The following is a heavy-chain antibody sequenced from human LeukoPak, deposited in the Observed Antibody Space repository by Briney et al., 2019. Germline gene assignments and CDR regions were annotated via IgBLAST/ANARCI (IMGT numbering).Heavy chain of an antibody. V-gene: IGHV1-18*01. D-gene: IGHD2-2*01. J-gene: IGHJ5*02. CDR2: ISAYNGNT. CDR1: GYTFTSYG. Sequence: GASVKVSCKASGYTFTSYGISWVRQAPGQGLEWMGWISAYNGNTNYAQKLQGRVTMTTDTSTSTAYMELRSLRSDDTVVYYCARGIGYCSSTSCYNWFDPWGQGTLVTVSS. CDR3: ARGIGYCSSTSCYNWFDP.